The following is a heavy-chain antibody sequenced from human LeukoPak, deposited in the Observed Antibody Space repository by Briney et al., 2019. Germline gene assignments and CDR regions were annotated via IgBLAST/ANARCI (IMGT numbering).Heavy chain of an antibody. V-gene: IGHV3-9*01. CDR1: GFTFDDYA. D-gene: IGHD3-22*01. CDR3: AKAEPGLEAWYYYDSSGVLAGDYFDY. J-gene: IGHJ4*02. CDR2: ISWNSGSI. Sequence: GRSLRLSCAASGFTFDDYAMHWVRQAPGKGLEWVSGISWNSGSIGYADSVKGRFTISRDNAKNSLYLQMNSLRAEDTALYYCAKAEPGLEAWYYYDSSGVLAGDYFDYWGQGTLVTVSS.